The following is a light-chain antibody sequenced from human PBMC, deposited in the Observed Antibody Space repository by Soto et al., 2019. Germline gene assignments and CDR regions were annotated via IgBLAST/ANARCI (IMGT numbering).Light chain of an antibody. J-gene: IGKJ3*01. CDR3: QQYNDWPFT. Sequence: EIVMTQSPATLSVSPGDRATLSCWASQSVSFNLAWCQQKPGQAPRLLIYGASSRATGVPARFSASGSGTEFTLTISSLQSEDFAVYYCQQYNDWPFTFGPGTKVDIK. CDR1: QSVSFN. V-gene: IGKV3-15*01. CDR2: GAS.